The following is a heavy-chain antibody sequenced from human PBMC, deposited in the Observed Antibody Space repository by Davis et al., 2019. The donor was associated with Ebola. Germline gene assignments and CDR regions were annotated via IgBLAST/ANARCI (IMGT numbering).Heavy chain of an antibody. CDR2: IIPIFGTA. Sequence: SVKVSCKASGGTFSSYAISWVRQAPGQGLEWMGGIIPIFGTANYAQKFQGRVTITADKSTSTAYMELSSLRSEDTAVYYCARARDYSIPYYYYGMDVWGQGTTVTVSS. CDR1: GGTFSSYA. J-gene: IGHJ6*02. D-gene: IGHD4-11*01. CDR3: ARARDYSIPYYYYGMDV. V-gene: IGHV1-69*06.